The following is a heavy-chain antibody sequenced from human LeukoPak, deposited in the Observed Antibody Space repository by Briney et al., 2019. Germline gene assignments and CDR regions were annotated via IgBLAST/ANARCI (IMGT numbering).Heavy chain of an antibody. D-gene: IGHD3-10*01. CDR1: GFTFSSSG. Sequence: PGGSLRLSCAASGFTFSSSGIHWVRQAPGKGLEWVAFVRIDGTNNYYADSVKGRFTISRDNSKKTVYLQMNSLRAEDTAVYYCAPPYTLVRGTPKTGQFWSLGYWGQGTLVTVSS. CDR3: APPYTLVRGTPKTGQFWSLGY. CDR2: VRIDGTNN. J-gene: IGHJ4*02. V-gene: IGHV3-30*02.